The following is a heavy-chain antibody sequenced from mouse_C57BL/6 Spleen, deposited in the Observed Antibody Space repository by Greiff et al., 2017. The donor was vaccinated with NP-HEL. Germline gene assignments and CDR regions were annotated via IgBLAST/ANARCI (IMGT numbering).Heavy chain of an antibody. D-gene: IGHD1-1*01. J-gene: IGHJ4*01. CDR3: TRGIITTVVATWGDAMDY. V-gene: IGHV1-15*01. CDR2: IDPETGGT. CDR1: GYTFTDYE. Sequence: VQVVESGAELVRPGASVTLSCKASGYTFTDYEMHWVKQTPVHGLEWIGAIDPETGGTAYNQKFKGKAILTADKSSSTAYMELRSLTSEDSAVYYCTRGIITTVVATWGDAMDYWGQGTSVTVSS.